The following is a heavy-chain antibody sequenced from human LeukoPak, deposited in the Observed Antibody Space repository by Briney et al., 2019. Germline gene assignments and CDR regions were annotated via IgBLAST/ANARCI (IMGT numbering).Heavy chain of an antibody. CDR2: INHSGST. Sequence: SETLSLTCAVYGGSFSGYYWSWIRQPPGKGLEWIGEINHSGSTNYNPSLKSRVTISVDTSKNQFSLKLSSVTAADTAVYYCARVWDTPSYSSGLAMDVWGKGTTVTVSS. V-gene: IGHV4-34*01. J-gene: IGHJ6*03. D-gene: IGHD6-25*01. CDR3: ARVWDTPSYSSGLAMDV. CDR1: GGSFSGYY.